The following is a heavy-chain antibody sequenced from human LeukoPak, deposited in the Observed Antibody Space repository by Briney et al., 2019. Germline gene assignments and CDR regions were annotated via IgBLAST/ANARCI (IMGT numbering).Heavy chain of an antibody. CDR1: GLTFSGYW. Sequence: PGGSLRLSCAASGLTFSGYWMHWVRQAPGKGLEWVASINHNGNVNYYVDSVKGRFTISRDNAKNSLYLQMSNLRAEDTAVYFCARGGGLDVWGQGATVTISS. J-gene: IGHJ6*02. CDR3: ARGGGLDV. CDR2: INHNGNVN. D-gene: IGHD3-16*01. V-gene: IGHV3-7*03.